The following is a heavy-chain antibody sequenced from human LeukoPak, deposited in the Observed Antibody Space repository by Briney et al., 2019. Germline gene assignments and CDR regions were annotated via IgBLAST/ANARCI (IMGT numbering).Heavy chain of an antibody. Sequence: SETLSLTCTVSGGSISSSSYYWGWIRQPPGKGLEWIGSIYYSGSTYYNPSLKSRVTISVDTSKNQFSLKLSSVTAADTAVYYCARDIGWIDYWGQGTLVTVSS. CDR2: IYYSGST. D-gene: IGHD6-19*01. CDR3: ARDIGWIDY. V-gene: IGHV4-39*02. CDR1: GGSISSSSYY. J-gene: IGHJ4*02.